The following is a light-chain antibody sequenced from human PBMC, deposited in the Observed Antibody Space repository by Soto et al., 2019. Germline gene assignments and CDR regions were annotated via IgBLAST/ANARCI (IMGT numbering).Light chain of an antibody. CDR3: QQFDNLPLI. J-gene: IGKJ4*01. V-gene: IGKV1-33*01. CDR2: DAS. Sequence: DIQMTQSPSSLSASVGDRVTITCQASQDISNYLNWYQQKPGKAPKILIYDASVLEAGVPSRFSGGGSGTHFTLSISSLQAEDVATYYCQQFDNLPLIFGGGTKVEIK. CDR1: QDISNY.